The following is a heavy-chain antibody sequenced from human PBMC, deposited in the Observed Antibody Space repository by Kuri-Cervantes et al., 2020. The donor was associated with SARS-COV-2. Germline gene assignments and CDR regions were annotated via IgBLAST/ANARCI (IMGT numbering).Heavy chain of an antibody. CDR3: ARLRYCSSTSCWHFDY. Sequence: GSLRLSCTVSGYSISGGYYWGWIRQPPGKGLEWIGSIYHSGSTYYNPSLKSRVTISVDTSKNQFSLKLSSVTAADTAVYYCARLRYCSSTSCWHFDYWGQGTLVTVSS. CDR2: IYHSGST. CDR1: GYSISGGYY. J-gene: IGHJ4*02. V-gene: IGHV4-38-2*02. D-gene: IGHD2-2*01.